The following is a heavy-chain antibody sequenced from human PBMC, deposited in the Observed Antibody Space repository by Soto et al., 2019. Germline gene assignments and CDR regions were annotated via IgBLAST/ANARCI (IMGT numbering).Heavy chain of an antibody. CDR2: IIPIFGTA. V-gene: IGHV1-69*13. Sequence: SVKVSCKASGGTFSSYAISWVRQAPGQGLEWMGGIIPIFGTANYAQKFQGRVTITADESTSTAYMELRSLRSEDTAVYYCAIDLGPSLYWYFDLCGRGTLVTVSA. CDR1: GGTFSSYA. CDR3: AIDLGPSLYWYFDL. D-gene: IGHD3-16*02. J-gene: IGHJ2*01.